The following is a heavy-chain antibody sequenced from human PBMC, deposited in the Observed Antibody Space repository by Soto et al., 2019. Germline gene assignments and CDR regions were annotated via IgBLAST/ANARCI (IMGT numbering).Heavy chain of an antibody. Sequence: SETLSLTCTVSAPSFSKYYWTWIRQSPGKGLEWIGYIYFNGNTNYNPSLKRRVTMSIDTSKKQFSLNLSSATAADTAVYYCASVTFGGIVLAHWGQGALVTV. D-gene: IGHD3-16*01. V-gene: IGHV4-59*01. CDR1: APSFSKYY. J-gene: IGHJ4*02. CDR3: ASVTFGGIVLAH. CDR2: IYFNGNT.